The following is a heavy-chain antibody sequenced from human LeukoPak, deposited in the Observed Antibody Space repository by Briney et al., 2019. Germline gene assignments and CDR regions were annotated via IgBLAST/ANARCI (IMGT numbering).Heavy chain of an antibody. J-gene: IGHJ4*02. V-gene: IGHV3-30*02. D-gene: IGHD3-3*01. CDR1: GFTFNNYG. CDR2: IRYNGNNQ. CDR3: ARDAAYYDFWSGYYTEYYFDY. Sequence: GGSLRLSCAASGFTFNNYGMHWVRQAPGKGLEWVAFIRYNGNNQYYADSVKGRFTISRDNSKNTLYLQMNSLRAEDTAVYYCARDAAYYDFWSGYYTEYYFDYWGQGTLVTVSS.